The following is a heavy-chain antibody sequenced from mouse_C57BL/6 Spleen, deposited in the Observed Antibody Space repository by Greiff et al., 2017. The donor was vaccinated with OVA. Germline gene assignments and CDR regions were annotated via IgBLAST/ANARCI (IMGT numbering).Heavy chain of an antibody. CDR2: INPSSGYT. J-gene: IGHJ1*03. CDR3: ARGSYDYDGYFDV. V-gene: IGHV1-7*01. D-gene: IGHD2-4*01. CDR1: GYTFTSYW. Sequence: VQRVESGAELAKPGASVKLSCKASGYTFTSYWMHWVKQRPGQGLEWIGYINPSSGYTKYNQKFKDKATLTADKSSSTAYMQLSSLTYEDSAVYYCARGSYDYDGYFDVWGTGTTVTVSS.